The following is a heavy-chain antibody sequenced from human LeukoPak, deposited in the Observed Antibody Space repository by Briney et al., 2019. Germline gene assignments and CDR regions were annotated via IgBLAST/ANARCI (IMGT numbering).Heavy chain of an antibody. Sequence: SETLSLTCTVSGGSISSYYWSWIRQPPGKGLEWIGYIYYSGSTNYNPSLKSRVTISVDTSKNQFSLKLSSVTAADTAVYYCSSSGWYIWFDPWGQGTLVTVSS. CDR2: IYYSGST. D-gene: IGHD6-19*01. J-gene: IGHJ5*02. CDR1: GGSISSYY. CDR3: SSSGWYIWFDP. V-gene: IGHV4-59*01.